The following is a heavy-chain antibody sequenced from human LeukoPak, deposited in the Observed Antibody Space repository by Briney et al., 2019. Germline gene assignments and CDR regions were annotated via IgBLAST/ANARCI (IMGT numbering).Heavy chain of an antibody. V-gene: IGHV3-30*02. CDR1: GFSFSSYG. CDR3: AKDNGNFLTLDW. D-gene: IGHD4-23*01. CDR2: IQYDGRKK. Sequence: GGSLRLSCVTSGFSFSSYGMHWVRQAPGRGLEWVAFIQYDGRKKLCGDSVKGRCTISRDTSSKTIYLQVDSLRGEDTGVYYCAKDNGNFLTLDWWGQGTLVTVSS. J-gene: IGHJ4*02.